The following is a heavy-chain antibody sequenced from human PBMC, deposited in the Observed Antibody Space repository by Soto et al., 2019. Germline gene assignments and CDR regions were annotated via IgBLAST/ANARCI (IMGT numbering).Heavy chain of an antibody. J-gene: IGHJ6*03. CDR2: ISGSGGST. D-gene: IGHD6-13*01. V-gene: IGHV3-23*01. CDR3: AKDRRIAAALYYYMDV. Sequence: PGGSLRLSCAASGFTFSSYAMSWVRQAPGKGLEWVSAISGSGGSTYYADSVKGRFTISRDNSKNTLYLQMNSLRAEDTAVYYCAKDRRIAAALYYYMDVWGKGTTVTVSS. CDR1: GFTFSSYA.